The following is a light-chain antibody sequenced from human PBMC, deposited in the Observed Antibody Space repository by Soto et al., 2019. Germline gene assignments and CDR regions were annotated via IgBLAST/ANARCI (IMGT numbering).Light chain of an antibody. CDR2: GNS. J-gene: IGLJ1*01. V-gene: IGLV1-40*01. CDR1: SSNIGAGYD. CDR3: QSYDSSLSGYV. Sequence: QSVLTQPPSLSGAPGQWVTISCTVSSSNIGAGYDVHWYQQLPGTAPKLLIYGNSNRPSGVPDRFSGSKSGTSASLAITGLQAEDEADYYCQSYDSSLSGYVFGTGTNGTVL.